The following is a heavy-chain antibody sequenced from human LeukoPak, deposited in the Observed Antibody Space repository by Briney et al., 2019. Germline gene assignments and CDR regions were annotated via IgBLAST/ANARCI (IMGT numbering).Heavy chain of an antibody. V-gene: IGHV3-30-3*01. D-gene: IGHD6-13*01. CDR3: AIEWYSSFDY. CDR2: ISYDGSNK. CDR1: GFTFSSYA. J-gene: IGHJ4*02. Sequence: GRSLRLSCAASGFTFSSYAMHWVRQAPGKGLEWVAVISYDGSNKYYADSVKGRFTISRDNSKNTLYLQMNSLRAEDTAVYYCAIEWYSSFDYWGQGTLVTVSS.